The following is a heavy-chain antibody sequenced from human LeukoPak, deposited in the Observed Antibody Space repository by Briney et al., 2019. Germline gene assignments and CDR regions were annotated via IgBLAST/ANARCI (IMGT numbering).Heavy chain of an antibody. CDR2: INPSSGTT. Sequence: ASVTVSCKASGYTFASYYIHWVRQAPGQGLEWMAVINPSSGTTTYAQKFQGRVTLTRDLSTNTVHMDLSSLRSEDTAIYYCARVGVIGFDPWGQGTLVTVSS. D-gene: IGHD2-8*01. J-gene: IGHJ5*02. CDR1: GYTFASYY. CDR3: ARVGVIGFDP. V-gene: IGHV1-46*01.